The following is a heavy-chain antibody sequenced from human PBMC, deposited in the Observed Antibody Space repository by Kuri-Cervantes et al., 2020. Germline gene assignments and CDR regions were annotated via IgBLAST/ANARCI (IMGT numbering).Heavy chain of an antibody. CDR2: INSDGSRT. J-gene: IGHJ6*03. Sequence: GESLKISCAASGFTFSSYWMHWVRQGPGKGLVWVSRINSDGSRTDYADSVKGRFTISRDNAKNSLYLQMNSLRAEDTALYYCAKNSDSSSWSFGLYYYMDVWGKGTTVTVSS. D-gene: IGHD6-13*01. CDR1: GFTFSSYW. CDR3: AKNSDSSSWSFGLYYYMDV. V-gene: IGHV3-74*01.